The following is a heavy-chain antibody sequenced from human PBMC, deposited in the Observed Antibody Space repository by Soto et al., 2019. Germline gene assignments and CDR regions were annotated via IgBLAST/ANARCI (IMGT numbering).Heavy chain of an antibody. J-gene: IGHJ4*02. CDR3: AGMWSDYHSY. V-gene: IGHV4-34*01. Sequence: PSETLSLTCAVYGGSFSGYYWSWIRQPPGKGLEWIGEINHSGSTNYNPSLKSRVTISVDTSKNQFSLRLSSVTAADTAVYYCAGMWSDYHSYWGQGTLVTVSS. CDR1: GGSFSGYY. CDR2: INHSGST. D-gene: IGHD1-26*01.